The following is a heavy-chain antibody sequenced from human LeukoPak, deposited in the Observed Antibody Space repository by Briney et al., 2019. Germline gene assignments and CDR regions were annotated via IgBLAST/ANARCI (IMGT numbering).Heavy chain of an antibody. CDR2: IWYDGSNK. CDR1: GFTFSSYG. D-gene: IGHD3-3*01. Sequence: GGSLRLSCAASGFTFSSYGMHWVRQAPGKGLEWVAVIWYDGSNKYYADSVKGRFTISRDNSKNTLFLQMNSLRVEDTAPYYCAKSVAIYFYYGLDVWGQGTTVTVSS. CDR3: AKSVAIYFYYGLDV. J-gene: IGHJ6*02. V-gene: IGHV3-33*06.